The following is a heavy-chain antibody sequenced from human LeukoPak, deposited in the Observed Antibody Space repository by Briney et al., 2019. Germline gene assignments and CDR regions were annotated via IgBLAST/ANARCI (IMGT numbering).Heavy chain of an antibody. CDR1: GGSISRGDYY. CDR2: IYYSGST. CDR3: ARVVFSGSYFGAFDI. V-gene: IGHV4-30-4*01. D-gene: IGHD3-10*01. J-gene: IGHJ3*02. Sequence: SQTLSLTCTVSGGSISRGDYYWSWIRQPPGKGLEWIGYIYYSGSTYYNPSLKSRVTISVDTSKNQFSLKLSSVTAADTAVYYCARVVFSGSYFGAFDIWGQGTMVTVSS.